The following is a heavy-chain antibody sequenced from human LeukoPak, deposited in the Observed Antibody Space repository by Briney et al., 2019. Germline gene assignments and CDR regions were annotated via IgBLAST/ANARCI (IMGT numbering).Heavy chain of an antibody. CDR3: ARDLAWVATPQHFDY. CDR1: GGSISSYY. Sequence: SETLSLTCTVSGGSISSYYWSWIRQPPGKGLEWIGYIYYSGSTNYNPSLKSRVTISVDTSKNQFSLKLSSVTAADTAVYYCARDLAWVATPQHFDYWGQGTLVTVSS. D-gene: IGHD5-12*01. J-gene: IGHJ4*02. V-gene: IGHV4-59*01. CDR2: IYYSGST.